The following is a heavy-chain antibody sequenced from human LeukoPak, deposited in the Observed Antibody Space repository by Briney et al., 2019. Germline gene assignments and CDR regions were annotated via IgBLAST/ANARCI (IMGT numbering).Heavy chain of an antibody. CDR2: IYYSGST. CDR3: ARKGYSSGWYDAFDI. J-gene: IGHJ3*02. D-gene: IGHD6-19*01. V-gene: IGHV4-59*01. Sequence: SETLSLTCTVSGVSISSYYWSWIRQPPGKGLEWIGYIYYSGSTNYNPSLKSRVTISVDTSKNQFSLKLSSVTAADTAVYYCARKGYSSGWYDAFDIWGQGTMVTVSS. CDR1: GVSISSYY.